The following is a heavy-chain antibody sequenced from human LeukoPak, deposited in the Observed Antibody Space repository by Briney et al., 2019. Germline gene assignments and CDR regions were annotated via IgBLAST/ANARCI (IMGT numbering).Heavy chain of an antibody. CDR2: IHYGGST. CDR3: ATAGYSRSRFDY. D-gene: IGHD6-13*01. Sequence: SESLSLTCSVSGASSSSYYWNWIRQPLGKGLEWIGYIHYGGSTNYNPSLKSRVTISVDTSKNQFSLKLSSVTAADSAVYYCATAGYSRSRFDYWGQGTLAIVSS. CDR1: GASSSSYY. J-gene: IGHJ4*02. V-gene: IGHV4-59*01.